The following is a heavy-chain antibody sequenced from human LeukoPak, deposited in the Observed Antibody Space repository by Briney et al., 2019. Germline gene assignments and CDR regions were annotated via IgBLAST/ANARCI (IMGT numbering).Heavy chain of an antibody. CDR2: IYPTGRT. CDR1: GASISSDGYS. Sequence: PSETLSLTCTVSGASISSDGYSWSWIRQSPGKGLEWVGYIYPTGRTYSNPSLNSRVTVSVDKTKNQLFLRLNSVTAADTAVYYCARFVRGGPFDHWGQGTLVTVSS. D-gene: IGHD3-16*01. CDR3: ARFVRGGPFDH. V-gene: IGHV4-30-2*06. J-gene: IGHJ4*02.